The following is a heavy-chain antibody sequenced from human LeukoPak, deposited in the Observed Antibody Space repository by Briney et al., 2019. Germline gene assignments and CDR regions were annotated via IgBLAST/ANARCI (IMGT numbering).Heavy chain of an antibody. J-gene: IGHJ6*02. Sequence: GESLKISCKGSGYSFTTYWIAWVRQMPGKGLEWMGIIHSGDSDTQYSPSFQGQVTISADKSISTAYLQWGSLKASDTAMYYCATITLVRGVAMDVWGRGTTVTVSS. CDR1: GYSFTTYW. D-gene: IGHD3-10*01. V-gene: IGHV5-51*01. CDR3: ATITLVRGVAMDV. CDR2: IHSGDSDT.